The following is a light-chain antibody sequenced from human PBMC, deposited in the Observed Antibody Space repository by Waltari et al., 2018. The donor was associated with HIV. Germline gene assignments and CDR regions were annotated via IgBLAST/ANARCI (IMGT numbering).Light chain of an antibody. CDR2: EVN. CDR1: SSDVGGYYR. V-gene: IGLV2-18*02. J-gene: IGLJ2*01. Sequence: QSALTQPPSVSASPGQSVTISCTGGSSDVGGYYRVSWYQQPPGTAPKLILYEVNNRPSGVPDRFSGSKSGNTASLTISGLQADDEADYFCSSYTSSSTYVIFGGGTKLTVL. CDR3: SSYTSSSTYVI.